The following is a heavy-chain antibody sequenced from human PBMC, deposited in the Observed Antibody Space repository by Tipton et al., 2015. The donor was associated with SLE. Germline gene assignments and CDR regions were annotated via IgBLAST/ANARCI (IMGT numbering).Heavy chain of an antibody. Sequence: LRLSCTVSGGSINNYYWTWIRQPPGKGLEWIGYISYSGSTYYNPSLKSRVTISVDTSKNQFSLKLSSVTAADTAMYYCARLYSAGWVHYFDYWGQGTLVTVSS. V-gene: IGHV4-59*12. J-gene: IGHJ4*02. D-gene: IGHD1-26*01. CDR1: GGSINNYY. CDR3: ARLYSAGWVHYFDY. CDR2: ISYSGST.